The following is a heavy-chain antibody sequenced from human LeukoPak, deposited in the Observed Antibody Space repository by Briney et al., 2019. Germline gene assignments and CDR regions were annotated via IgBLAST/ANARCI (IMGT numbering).Heavy chain of an antibody. V-gene: IGHV3-30*03. J-gene: IGHJ6*02. CDR3: ARDGMDV. CDR1: GFTFSSYG. CDR2: ISYDGSNK. Sequence: GRSLRLSCAASGFTFSSYGMHWVRQAPGKGLEWVAVISYDGSNKYYADSVKGRFTISRDNSKNTLYLQMNSLRAEDTAVYYYARDGMDVWGQGTTVTVSS.